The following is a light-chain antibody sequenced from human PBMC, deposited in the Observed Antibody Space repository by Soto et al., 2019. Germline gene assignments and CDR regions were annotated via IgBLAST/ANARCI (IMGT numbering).Light chain of an antibody. J-gene: IGLJ1*01. Sequence: QSVLTQPRSVSGSPGQSVTISCTGTSSDVGGYDYVSWYQQHPGKAPKVMIYDVSKRPSGVPDRFSGSKSGNTASLTISGLQTEDEADYYCCSYAGSSLYVFGTGTKVTVL. CDR2: DVS. V-gene: IGLV2-11*01. CDR3: CSYAGSSLYV. CDR1: SSDVGGYDY.